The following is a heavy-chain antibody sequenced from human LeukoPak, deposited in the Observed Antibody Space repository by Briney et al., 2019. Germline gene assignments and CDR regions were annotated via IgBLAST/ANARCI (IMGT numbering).Heavy chain of an antibody. J-gene: IGHJ4*02. CDR1: GFTFSSYG. CDR2: ISYDGNNK. Sequence: EGSLRLSCAASGFTFSSYGMHWVRQAPGKGLEWVAVISYDGNNKFYADSVKGRFTISRDNSKNTLYLQMNSLRAEDTAVYYCAKDHYNYIWGTYEFDHWGQGTLVTVSS. D-gene: IGHD3-16*01. V-gene: IGHV3-30*18. CDR3: AKDHYNYIWGTYEFDH.